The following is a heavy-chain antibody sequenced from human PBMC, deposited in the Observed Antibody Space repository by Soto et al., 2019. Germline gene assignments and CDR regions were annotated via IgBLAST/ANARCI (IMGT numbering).Heavy chain of an antibody. CDR2: ISSSSSYI. J-gene: IGHJ4*02. CDR3: ARDGGGEGTVNY. Sequence: EVQLVESGGGLIKPGGSLRLSCAASGFTISSYSMNWVRQAPGKGLAWVSGISSSSSYIYYSDSVNGRFTISRDNAKNTLYLQINSLRAEDTAVYNCARDGGGEGTVNYWGQGTLVTVSS. V-gene: IGHV3-21*01. CDR1: GFTISSYS. D-gene: IGHD1-1*01.